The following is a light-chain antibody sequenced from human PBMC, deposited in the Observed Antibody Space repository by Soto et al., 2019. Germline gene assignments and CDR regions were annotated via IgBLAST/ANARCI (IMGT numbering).Light chain of an antibody. V-gene: IGKV1-5*03. CDR2: KAS. Sequence: DIQMTQSPSTLSASVGDRVTITCRASQSISSWLAWYQQKPGKATKLLVYKASSLESGVPSRFSSSGSGTEFPLTISSLQPDEFATYYCQQYNSYLFSFGPGPKVDIK. J-gene: IGKJ3*01. CDR3: QQYNSYLFS. CDR1: QSISSW.